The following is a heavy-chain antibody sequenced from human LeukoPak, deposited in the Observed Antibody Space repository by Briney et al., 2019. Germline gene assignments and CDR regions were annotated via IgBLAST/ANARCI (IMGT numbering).Heavy chain of an antibody. CDR1: GFTFSSYW. J-gene: IGHJ5*02. Sequence: GXSLRLSCAASGFTFSSYWMNWVRQAPGKGLEWVANIKQDGSEKYYVDSVKGRFTISRDNAKNSLYLQMNSLRAEDTAVYYCARGLMGAYNWFDPWGQGTLVTVSS. V-gene: IGHV3-7*01. D-gene: IGHD1-26*01. CDR2: IKQDGSEK. CDR3: ARGLMGAYNWFDP.